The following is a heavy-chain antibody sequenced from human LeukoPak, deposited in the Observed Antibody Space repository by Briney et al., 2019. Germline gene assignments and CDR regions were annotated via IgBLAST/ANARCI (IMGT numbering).Heavy chain of an antibody. J-gene: IGHJ4*02. CDR3: ARVRGGN. V-gene: IGHV3-74*03. D-gene: IGHD3-16*01. Sequence: GGSLRLSCAASGFTFSDSWMYWVRQAPGKGLLWIAYINTYGTATYADSVKGRFTISRDNAKNTLYLQMHSLRAEDTAVYYCARVRGGNWGQGTLVTVSS. CDR1: GFTFSDSW. CDR2: INTYGTA.